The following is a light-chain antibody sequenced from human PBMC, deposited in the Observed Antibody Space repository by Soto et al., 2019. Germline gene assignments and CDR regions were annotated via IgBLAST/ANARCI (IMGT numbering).Light chain of an antibody. CDR2: GNS. V-gene: IGLV1-40*01. CDR3: QSYDSSLSGAV. J-gene: IGLJ7*01. CDR1: SSNIGAGYD. Sequence: QSVLTQPPSVSGAPGQRVIISCTGSSSNIGAGYDVHWYQQLPGTAPKLLIYGNSNRPSGVPDRFSGSKSGTSASLAITGLQAEDEADYYCQSYDSSLSGAVFGGGTQLTVL.